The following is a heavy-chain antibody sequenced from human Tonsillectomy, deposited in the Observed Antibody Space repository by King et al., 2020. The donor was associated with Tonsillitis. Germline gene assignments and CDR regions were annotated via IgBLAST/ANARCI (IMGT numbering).Heavy chain of an antibody. J-gene: IGHJ6*02. CDR3: AKEAALYKYGMDV. Sequence: VQLVESGGGVVQPGRSLRLSCVASGFTFSSYGMHWVRQAPGKGLEGVVVISYDGSDKYYADSVKGRFIISRDNSKNTLYLQMNSLRAEDTAVYHCAKEAALYKYGMDVWGQGTTVTVSS. V-gene: IGHV3-30*18. D-gene: IGHD6-6*01. CDR1: GFTFSSYG. CDR2: ISYDGSDK.